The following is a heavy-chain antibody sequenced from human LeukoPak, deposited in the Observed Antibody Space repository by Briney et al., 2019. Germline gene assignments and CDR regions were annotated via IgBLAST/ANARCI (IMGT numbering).Heavy chain of an antibody. J-gene: IGHJ5*02. CDR3: ARDIRFGP. D-gene: IGHD2-21*01. Sequence: GGSLRLSCTASGFSFSSYGIHWVRQASGKGLVWVSRINSDGSMTNYADSVKGRFTISRDNAKNTLYLQMNSLRVEDTAVYYCARDIRFGPWGQGTLVTVSS. CDR2: INSDGSMT. CDR1: GFSFSSYG. V-gene: IGHV3-74*01.